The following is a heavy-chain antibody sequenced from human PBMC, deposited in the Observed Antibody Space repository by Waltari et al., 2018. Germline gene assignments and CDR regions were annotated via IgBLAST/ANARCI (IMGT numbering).Heavy chain of an antibody. D-gene: IGHD1-26*01. CDR1: GGTFSSYA. Sequence: QVQLVQSGAEVKKPGSSVKVSCKASGGTFSSYAISWVRQAPGQGLEWMGWIIPVLGTANHAEKFQGRVTITADESTSTAYMELSSLRSEDTAVYYCAREAAWELDKFDYWGQGTLVTVSS. CDR2: IIPVLGTA. J-gene: IGHJ4*02. V-gene: IGHV1-69*12. CDR3: AREAAWELDKFDY.